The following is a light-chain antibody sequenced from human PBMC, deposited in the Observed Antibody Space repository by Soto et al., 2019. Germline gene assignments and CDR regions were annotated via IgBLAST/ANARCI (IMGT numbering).Light chain of an antibody. Sequence: QAVVTQAPSVSGAPGQRVTISCTGASSNIGAGYDVHWYQQLPGTAPKLLLYGNFNRPSGVPDRFSGSKSGTSAFLAITGLQAEDEGDYYCQSYDSSLSGVVFGGGTQLTVL. V-gene: IGLV1-40*01. J-gene: IGLJ2*01. CDR1: SSNIGAGYD. CDR2: GNF. CDR3: QSYDSSLSGVV.